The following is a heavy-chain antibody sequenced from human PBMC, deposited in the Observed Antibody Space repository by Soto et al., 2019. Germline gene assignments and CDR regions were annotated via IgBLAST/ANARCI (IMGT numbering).Heavy chain of an antibody. CDR1: GFTFSSYG. D-gene: IGHD2-2*01. V-gene: IGHV3-30*18. CDR3: AKDQVSIVVVSAAIPQPYYGMDV. Sequence: GGSLRLSCAASGFTFSSYGMHWVRQAPGKGLEWVAVISYDGSNKYYADSVKGRFTISRDNSKNTLYLQMNSLRAEDTAVYYCAKDQVSIVVVSAAIPQPYYGMDVPGPATSVTVSS. J-gene: IGHJ6*02. CDR2: ISYDGSNK.